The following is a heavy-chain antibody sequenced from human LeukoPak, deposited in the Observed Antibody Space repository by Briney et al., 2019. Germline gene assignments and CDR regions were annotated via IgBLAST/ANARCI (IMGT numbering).Heavy chain of an antibody. CDR1: GGTFSSYA. CDR2: IIPIFGTA. CDR3: AGGYCSGGSCYGNWFDP. J-gene: IGHJ5*02. Sequence: GSSVKVSCKASGGTFSSYAISWVRQAPGQGLEWMGGIIPIFGTANYAQKFQGRVTTTADESTSTAYMELSSLRSEDTAVYYCAGGYCSGGSCYGNWFDPWGQGTLVTVSS. D-gene: IGHD2-15*01. V-gene: IGHV1-69*01.